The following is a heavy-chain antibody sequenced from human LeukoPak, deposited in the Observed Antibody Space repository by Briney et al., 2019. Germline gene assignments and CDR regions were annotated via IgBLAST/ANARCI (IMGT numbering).Heavy chain of an antibody. D-gene: IGHD2-2*01. CDR1: GFTFSDYY. Sequence: GGSLRLSCAASGFTFSDYYMSWIRQAPGKGLGWVSYISSIGSTIYYADSVKGRFTISRDNAKNSLYQQMNSLRAEDTAVYYCASAGYCSSTSCPPKGNWLFDPWGQGTLVTVSS. J-gene: IGHJ5*02. CDR2: ISSIGSTI. CDR3: ASAGYCSSTSCPPKGNWLFDP. V-gene: IGHV3-11*01.